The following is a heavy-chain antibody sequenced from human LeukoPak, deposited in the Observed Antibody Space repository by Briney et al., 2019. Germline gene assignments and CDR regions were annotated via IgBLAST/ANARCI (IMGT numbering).Heavy chain of an antibody. CDR3: AKPSSIVATIRDYFDY. D-gene: IGHD5-12*01. J-gene: IGHJ4*02. CDR1: GFTFSSYA. V-gene: IGHV3-23*01. CDR2: ISGSGGST. Sequence: PGVSLRLSCAASGFTFSSYAMSWARQAPGKGLEWVSTISGSGGSTYYADSVKGRFTISRDNSKNTLYLQMNSLRAEDTAVYYCAKPSSIVATIRDYFDYWGQGTLVTVSS.